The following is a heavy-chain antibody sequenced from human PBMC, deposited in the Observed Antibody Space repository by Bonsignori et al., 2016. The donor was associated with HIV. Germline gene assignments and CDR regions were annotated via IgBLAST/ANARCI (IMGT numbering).Heavy chain of an antibody. Sequence: VRQAPGKGLEWVANIKQDGSEKHYVDSVKGRFTISRDNVKNSLYLQLNSLRAEDTAVYYCARLLRDSSGSDFDYWGQGTLVTVSS. J-gene: IGHJ4*02. CDR2: IKQDGSEK. CDR3: ARLLRDSSGSDFDY. D-gene: IGHD3-22*01. V-gene: IGHV3-7*01.